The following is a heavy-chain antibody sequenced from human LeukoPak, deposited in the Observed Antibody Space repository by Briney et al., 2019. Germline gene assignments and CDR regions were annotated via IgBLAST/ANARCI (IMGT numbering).Heavy chain of an antibody. D-gene: IGHD3-10*01. CDR3: AKDAPDYYGSGSYFFDY. J-gene: IGHJ4*02. CDR2: ISTSGSTI. Sequence: GGSLRLSCAASGFTFSDYYMSWIRQAPGKGLEWVSYISTSGSTIYYADSVKGRFTISRDNSKNTLYLQMDSLRAEDTAVYYCAKDAPDYYGSGSYFFDYWGQGTLVTVSS. V-gene: IGHV3-11*04. CDR1: GFTFSDYY.